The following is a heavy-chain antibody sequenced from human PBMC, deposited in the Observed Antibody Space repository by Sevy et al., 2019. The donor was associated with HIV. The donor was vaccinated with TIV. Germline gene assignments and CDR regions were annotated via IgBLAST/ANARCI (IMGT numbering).Heavy chain of an antibody. J-gene: IGHJ6*02. CDR1: GGTFSSYA. CDR2: IIPIFGTA. V-gene: IGHV1-69*13. CDR3: ARERAENYYYYGMDV. Sequence: ASVKVSCKASGGTFSSYAISWVRQAPGQGLEWMGGIIPIFGTANYAQKFQGRVTITADESTSTAYMELSSLRSEDTAVYYCARERAENYYYYGMDVWGQGTTVTVSS.